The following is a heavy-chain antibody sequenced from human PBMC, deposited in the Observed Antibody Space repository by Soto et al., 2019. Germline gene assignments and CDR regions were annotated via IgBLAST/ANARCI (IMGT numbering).Heavy chain of an antibody. V-gene: IGHV3-30-3*01. CDR1: GFTFSSYA. D-gene: IGHD5-18*01. CDR2: ISYDGSNK. Sequence: ESGGGVVQPGRSLRLSCAASGFTFSSYAMHWVRQAPGKGLEWVAVISYDGSNKYYADSVKGRFTISRDNSKNTLYLQMNSLRAEDTAVYYCARAERGYSYGTAYYFDYWGQGTLVTVSS. J-gene: IGHJ4*02. CDR3: ARAERGYSYGTAYYFDY.